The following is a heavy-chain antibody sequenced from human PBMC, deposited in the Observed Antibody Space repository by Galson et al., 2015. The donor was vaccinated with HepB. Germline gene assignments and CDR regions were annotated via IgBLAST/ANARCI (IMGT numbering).Heavy chain of an antibody. J-gene: IGHJ4*02. V-gene: IGHV3-23*01. Sequence: SLRLSCAASGFTFRSYAMSWVRQAPGKGLEWVSSISTSGDNTYYADSVKGRFSISRDNSKNTLFLQMNSLRAEDTAVYSCAKDRAPGGYHGPPFDSWGQGTLVTVSS. CDR2: ISTSGDNT. D-gene: IGHD3-22*01. CDR3: AKDRAPGGYHGPPFDS. CDR1: GFTFRSYA.